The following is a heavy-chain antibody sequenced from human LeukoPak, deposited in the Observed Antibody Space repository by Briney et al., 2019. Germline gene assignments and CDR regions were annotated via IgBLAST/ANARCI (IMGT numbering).Heavy chain of an antibody. D-gene: IGHD3-22*01. J-gene: IGHJ4*02. CDR3: ARENYYDSSGYFDY. CDR1: GGSISSYY. Sequence: SETLSLTCTVSGGSISSYYWSWIRQPPGKGLDWIGYIYYSGSTNYNPSLKSRVTISVDTSKNQFSLKLSSVTAADTAVYYCARENYYDSSGYFDYWGQGTLVTVSS. CDR2: IYYSGST. V-gene: IGHV4-59*01.